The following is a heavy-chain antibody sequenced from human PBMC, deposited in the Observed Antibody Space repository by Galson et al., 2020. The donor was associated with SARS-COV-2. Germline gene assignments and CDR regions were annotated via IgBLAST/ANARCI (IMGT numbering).Heavy chain of an antibody. CDR2: ICGSGGST. CDR1: GFTFSNYA. Sequence: GGSLRLSCAASGFTFSNYAMSWVRQAPAKGLERVSAICGSGGSTSYADSVKGRFTISRDNSKNTLYLQMNSLRAEDTSVSYCAKSDGSSGYPYYFDYWGQGTLVTVSS. D-gene: IGHD3-22*01. V-gene: IGHV3-23*01. CDR3: AKSDGSSGYPYYFDY. J-gene: IGHJ4*02.